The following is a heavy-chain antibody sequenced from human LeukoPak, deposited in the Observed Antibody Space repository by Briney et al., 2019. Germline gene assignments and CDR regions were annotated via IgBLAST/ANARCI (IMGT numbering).Heavy chain of an antibody. V-gene: IGHV3-23*01. CDR1: GFTFSSYA. CDR3: ARGFGTYCTGTSCPGGYFDY. Sequence: PGGSLRLSCAASGFTFSSYAMSWVRQAPGKGLEWVSAISGSGGSTYYADSVKGRFTISRDNSKNTLYLQMNSLRAEDTTVYYCARGFGTYCTGTSCPGGYFDYWGQGTLVTVSS. D-gene: IGHD2-2*01. CDR2: ISGSGGST. J-gene: IGHJ4*02.